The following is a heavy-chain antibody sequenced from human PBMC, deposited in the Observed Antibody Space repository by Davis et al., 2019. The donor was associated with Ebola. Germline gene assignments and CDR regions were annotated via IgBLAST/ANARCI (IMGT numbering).Heavy chain of an antibody. D-gene: IGHD1-26*01. CDR1: GASISSRNW. V-gene: IGHV4-4*02. J-gene: IGHJ4*02. CDR2: IYHSGAT. CDR3: ARDYWEGQEMIYFDH. Sequence: SETLSLTCDVSGASISSRNWWSWVRQSPGKGLEWIGEIYHSGATNYNPSLQSRATISVDKSKNQFSLQLSSVTAADTAVYYCARDYWEGQEMIYFDHWGQGALVTVSS.